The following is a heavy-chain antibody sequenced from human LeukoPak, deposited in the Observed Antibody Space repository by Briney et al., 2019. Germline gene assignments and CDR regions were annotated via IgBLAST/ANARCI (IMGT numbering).Heavy chain of an antibody. CDR1: GFTFSSYA. CDR2: ISYDGSNK. V-gene: IGHV3-30*14. CDR3: ARVDYYGSGSYPATFDP. Sequence: PGRSLRLSCAASGFTFSSYAMHWVRQAPGKGLEWVAVISYDGSNKYYADSVKGRFTISRDNSKNTLYLQMNSLRAEDTAVYYCARVDYYGSGSYPATFDPWGQGTLVTVSS. J-gene: IGHJ5*02. D-gene: IGHD3-10*01.